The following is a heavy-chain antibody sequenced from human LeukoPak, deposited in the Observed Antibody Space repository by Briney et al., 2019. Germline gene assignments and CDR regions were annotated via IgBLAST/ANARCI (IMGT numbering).Heavy chain of an antibody. V-gene: IGHV3-48*03. J-gene: IGHJ4*02. CDR2: ISSSGSTI. CDR3: ARGPKFMVRGAMGY. Sequence: LTGGSLRLSCAASGFTFSSYEMNWVRQAPGKGLEWVSYISSSGSTIYYADSVKGRFTISRDNAKNSLYLQMNSLRAEDTAVYYCARGPKFMVRGAMGYWGQGTLVTVSS. CDR1: GFTFSSYE. D-gene: IGHD3-10*01.